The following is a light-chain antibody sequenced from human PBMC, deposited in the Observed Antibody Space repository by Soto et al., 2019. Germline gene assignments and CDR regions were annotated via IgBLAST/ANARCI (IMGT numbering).Light chain of an antibody. Sequence: EIVLTQSPATLSLSPGERATLSRRASQSVSSYLAWYQQKPGQAPRLLIYDASNRATGIPARFSGSGSGTDFTLTISRLEPEDVAVYYCQQRSNSPLTFGPGTKVDIK. J-gene: IGKJ3*01. CDR1: QSVSSY. CDR3: QQRSNSPLT. CDR2: DAS. V-gene: IGKV3-11*01.